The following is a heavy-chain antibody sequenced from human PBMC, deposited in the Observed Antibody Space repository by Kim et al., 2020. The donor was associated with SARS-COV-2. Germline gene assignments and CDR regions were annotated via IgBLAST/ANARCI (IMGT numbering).Heavy chain of an antibody. CDR1: GYTFVNYY. D-gene: IGHD3-16*01. CDR3: AKDRSNPVHNYGD. CDR2: INPNRGDT. Sequence: ASVKVSCKASGYTFVNYYIHWVRQAPGQGLEWMGWINPNRGDTKYAQKFLGRVTLTSDTSLNTVYMEVIRLTSDDTAVYFCAKDRSNPVHNYGDWGQGTLVTVSS. V-gene: IGHV1-2*02. J-gene: IGHJ4*02.